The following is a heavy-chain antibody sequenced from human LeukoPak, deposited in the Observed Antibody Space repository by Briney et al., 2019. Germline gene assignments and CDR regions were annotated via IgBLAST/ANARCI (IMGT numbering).Heavy chain of an antibody. CDR1: GVTFSSYE. CDR3: AELGITMIGGV. Sequence: GGSLRLSCAASGVTFSSYEMNWVRQAPGRGLEWGSYISSSSSTIYYAESVKSRFTISRDNAKNSLYLQMNSLRAEDTAVYYCAELGITMIGGVWGKGTTVTISS. V-gene: IGHV3-48*03. J-gene: IGHJ6*04. CDR2: ISSSSSTI. D-gene: IGHD3-10*02.